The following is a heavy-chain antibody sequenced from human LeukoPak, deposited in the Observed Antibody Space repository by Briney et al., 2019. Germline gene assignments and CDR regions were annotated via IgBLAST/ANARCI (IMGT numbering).Heavy chain of an antibody. V-gene: IGHV4-39*01. Sequence: KSSETLSLTCSVSGGSVTNTSGYYWAWIRPSPGKRLEWIGSFYYRGNTYYNLSLKSRLTISVDTSKNQFSLKMSSVTATDTAIYYCARRRSDPGAFDIWGQGTQVTVSS. D-gene: IGHD2-21*02. J-gene: IGHJ3*02. CDR1: GGSVTNTSGYY. CDR3: ARRRSDPGAFDI. CDR2: FYYRGNT.